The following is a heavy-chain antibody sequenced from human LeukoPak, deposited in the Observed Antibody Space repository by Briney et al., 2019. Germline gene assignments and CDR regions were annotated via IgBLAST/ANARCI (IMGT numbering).Heavy chain of an antibody. Sequence: ASVKVSCKASGYTFTGYYMHWVRQAPGQGLEWMGWINPNSGGTNYAQKFQSRVTITRDTSISTAYMELSKLRSDDTAVYYCARGDIVVVPAAILAYWGQGTLVTVSS. V-gene: IGHV1-2*02. CDR2: INPNSGGT. J-gene: IGHJ4*02. CDR1: GYTFTGYY. CDR3: ARGDIVVVPAAILAY. D-gene: IGHD2-2*01.